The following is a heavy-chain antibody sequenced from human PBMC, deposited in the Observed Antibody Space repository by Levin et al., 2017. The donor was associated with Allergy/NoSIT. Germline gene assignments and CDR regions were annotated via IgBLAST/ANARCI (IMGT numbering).Heavy chain of an antibody. Sequence: PSGGSLRLSCAASGFTFSSYGMHWVRQAPGKGLEWVAVISYDGSNKYYADSVKGRFTISRDNSKNTLYLQMNSLRAEDTAVYYCAKGFSGWLGELDYWGQGTLVTVSS. CDR3: AKGFSGWLGELDY. J-gene: IGHJ4*02. CDR1: GFTFSSYG. CDR2: ISYDGSNK. D-gene: IGHD6-19*01. V-gene: IGHV3-30*18.